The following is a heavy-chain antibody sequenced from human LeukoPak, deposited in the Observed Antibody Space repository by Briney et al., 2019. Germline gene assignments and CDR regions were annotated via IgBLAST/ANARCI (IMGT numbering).Heavy chain of an antibody. CDR3: ARHPYNGYYGDDYYYYMDV. D-gene: IGHD4-17*01. Sequence: GGSLRLSCAACGFTFSSYSMNWVRQAPGKGLEWVSSISSSSSYMYYADSVKGRFTISRDNAKNSLSLRMNSPRAEDTAVYYCARHPYNGYYGDDYYYYMDVWGKGTTVTISS. V-gene: IGHV3-21*01. J-gene: IGHJ6*03. CDR1: GFTFSSYS. CDR2: ISSSSSYM.